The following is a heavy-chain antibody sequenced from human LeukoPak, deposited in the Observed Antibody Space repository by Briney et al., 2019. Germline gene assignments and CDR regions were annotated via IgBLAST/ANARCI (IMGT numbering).Heavy chain of an antibody. Sequence: PGGSLRLSCAASGSTFSSYGMHWVRQAPGKGLEWVAVISYDGSNKYYADSVKGRFTISRDNSKNTLYLQMNSLRAEDTAVYYCAKSKTAHKGSGWYNDYWGQGTLVTVSS. V-gene: IGHV3-30*18. D-gene: IGHD6-19*01. CDR3: AKSKTAHKGSGWYNDY. CDR1: GSTFSSYG. J-gene: IGHJ4*02. CDR2: ISYDGSNK.